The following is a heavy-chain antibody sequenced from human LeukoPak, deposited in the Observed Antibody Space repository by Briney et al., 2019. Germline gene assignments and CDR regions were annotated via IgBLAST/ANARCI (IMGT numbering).Heavy chain of an antibody. D-gene: IGHD3-10*01. CDR1: GFTFSSYG. V-gene: IGHV3-30*02. CDR3: AKDRGRVRGVLTFYYYYYMDV. J-gene: IGHJ6*03. CDR2: IRYDGSNK. Sequence: GGSLRLSCAASGFTFSSYGMHWVRQAPGKGLEWVAFIRYDGSNKYYADSVKGRFTISRDNSKNTLYLQMNSLRAEDAAVYYCAKDRGRVRGVLTFYYYYYMDVWGKGTTVTISS.